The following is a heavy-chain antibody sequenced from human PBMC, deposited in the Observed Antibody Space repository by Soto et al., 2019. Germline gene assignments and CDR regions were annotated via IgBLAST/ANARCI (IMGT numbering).Heavy chain of an antibody. CDR1: GFTFSSHA. D-gene: IGHD2-2*01. CDR2: ISGSGGST. CDR3: AKDTDSVVVPASLFEP. V-gene: IGHV3-23*01. J-gene: IGHJ5*02. Sequence: PGLPLRLSCAALGFTFSSHAMSWVRQAQGKGLEWVSAISGSGGSTYYADSVKGRFTISRDNSKNTLYLQMNSLRAEDTAVYYCAKDTDSVVVPASLFEPLGKRTLVTVSS.